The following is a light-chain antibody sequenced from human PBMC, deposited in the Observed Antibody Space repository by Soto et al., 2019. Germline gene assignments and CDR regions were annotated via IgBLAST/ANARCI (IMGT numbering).Light chain of an antibody. Sequence: IVMTQSPGTLSVSPGEIATLSCSASQNIYSNVAWYQQRPGQAPRLLIYRASTRATGIPARFSGSGSGKEFTLTISSLQSEDFTVYSCIQYHNLWEFGQGTKVDIK. CDR3: IQYHNLWE. CDR1: QNIYSN. CDR2: RAS. J-gene: IGKJ1*01. V-gene: IGKV3-15*01.